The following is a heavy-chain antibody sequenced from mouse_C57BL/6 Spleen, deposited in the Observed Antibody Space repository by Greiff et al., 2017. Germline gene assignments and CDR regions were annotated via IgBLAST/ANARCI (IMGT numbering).Heavy chain of an antibody. J-gene: IGHJ2*01. Sequence: VTVEESGGGLVQPGGSMKLSCVASGFTFSNYWMNCVRQSPEKGLEWVAQIRLKSDNYATHYAESVKGRFTISRDDSKSSVYLQMNNLRAEDTGIYYCTAYYGTGYWGQGTTLTVSS. V-gene: IGHV6-3*01. CDR1: GFTFSNYW. CDR2: IRLKSDNYAT. CDR3: TAYYGTGY. D-gene: IGHD1-1*01.